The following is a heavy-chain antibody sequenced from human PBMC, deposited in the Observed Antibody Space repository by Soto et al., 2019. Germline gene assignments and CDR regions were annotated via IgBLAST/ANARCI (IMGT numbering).Heavy chain of an antibody. CDR3: ARGDSSGSDAFDI. D-gene: IGHD3-22*01. J-gene: IGHJ3*02. CDR2: INHSGST. V-gene: IGHV4-34*01. CDR1: GGSFSGYY. Sequence: SETLSLTCAVYGGSFSGYYWSWIRQPPGKGLEWIGEINHSGSTNYNPSLKGRVTISEDTSKNQFSLKLSSVTAADTAVYYCARGDSSGSDAFDIWGQGTMVTVSS.